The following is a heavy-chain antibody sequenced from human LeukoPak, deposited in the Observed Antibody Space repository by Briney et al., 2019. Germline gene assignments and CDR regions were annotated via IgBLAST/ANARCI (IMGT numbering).Heavy chain of an antibody. J-gene: IGHJ4*02. CDR1: GFTFSSYS. V-gene: IGHV3-48*04. Sequence: GGSLRLSCAASGFTFSSYSMNWVRQAPGKGLEWVSYTSSSSSTIYYADSVKGRFTISRDNAKNSLYLQMNSLRAEDTAVYYCAIEYYYDSSGYGYWGQGTLVTVSS. D-gene: IGHD3-22*01. CDR2: TSSSSSTI. CDR3: AIEYYYDSSGYGY.